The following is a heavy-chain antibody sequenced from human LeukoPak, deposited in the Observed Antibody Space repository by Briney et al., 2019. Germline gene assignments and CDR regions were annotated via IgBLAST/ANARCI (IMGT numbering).Heavy chain of an antibody. CDR1: GFTFSTYA. CDR2: ISTNGGST. V-gene: IGHV3-64*01. Sequence: PGGSLRLSCVASGFTFSTYAMHWVRQAPGKGLEYVSAISTNGGSTYYANSVKDRFTISRDNSKNTLYLQMGSLRPEDMAVYYCARVLHSSGWYSPDYWGQGTLVTVSS. D-gene: IGHD6-19*01. J-gene: IGHJ4*02. CDR3: ARVLHSSGWYSPDY.